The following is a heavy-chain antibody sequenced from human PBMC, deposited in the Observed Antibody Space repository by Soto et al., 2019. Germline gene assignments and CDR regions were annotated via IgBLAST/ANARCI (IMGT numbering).Heavy chain of an antibody. V-gene: IGHV1-69*11. Sequence: QVQLVQSGAEVKKPGSSVKVSCKASGGSFSDYAINWVRQAPGPGLEWMGGIVPMLRTPNYARKFQGRVTITADESTSTVSMESNSLTSDDTAVYYCARGLGGSDFPFDYWGQGTLVTVSS. CDR2: IVPMLRTP. CDR1: GGSFSDYA. CDR3: ARGLGGSDFPFDY. D-gene: IGHD1-26*01. J-gene: IGHJ4*02.